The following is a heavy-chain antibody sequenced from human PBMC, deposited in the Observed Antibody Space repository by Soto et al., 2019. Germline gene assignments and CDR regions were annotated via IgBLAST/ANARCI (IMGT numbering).Heavy chain of an antibody. CDR1: GFTFSSYS. V-gene: IGHV3-21*01. D-gene: IGHD6-19*01. CDR2: ISSSSSYI. J-gene: IGHJ3*02. Sequence: PVGSLRLSCAASGFTFSSYSMNWVRQAPGKGLEWVSSISSSSSYIYYADSVKGRFTISRDNAKNSLYLQMNSLRAEDTAVYYCARDRVAVAVAFDIWGQGTMVTVSS. CDR3: ARDRVAVAVAFDI.